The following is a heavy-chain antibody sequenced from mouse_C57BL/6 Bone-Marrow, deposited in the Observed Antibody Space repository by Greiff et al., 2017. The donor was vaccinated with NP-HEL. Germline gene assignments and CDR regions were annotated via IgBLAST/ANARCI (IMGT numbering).Heavy chain of an antibody. CDR1: GYAFSSSW. Sequence: VQLQQSGPELVKPGASVKISCKASGYAFSSSWMNWVKQRPGKGLEWIGRIYPGDGDTNYNGKFKGKATLTADKSSSTAYMQLSSLTSEDSAVYFCARSIITTVVAPFAYWGQGTLVTVSA. V-gene: IGHV1-82*01. J-gene: IGHJ3*01. CDR2: IYPGDGDT. D-gene: IGHD1-1*01. CDR3: ARSIITTVVAPFAY.